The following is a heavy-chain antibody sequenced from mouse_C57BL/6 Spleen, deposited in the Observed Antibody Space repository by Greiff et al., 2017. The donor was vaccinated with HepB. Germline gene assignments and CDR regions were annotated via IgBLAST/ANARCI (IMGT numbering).Heavy chain of an antibody. D-gene: IGHD1-1*01. CDR2: IWTGGGT. Sequence: VKLVESGPGLVAPSQSLSITCTVSGFSLTSYAISWVRQPPGKGLEWLGVIWTGGGTNYNSALKSRLSISKDNSKSQVFLKMNSLQTDDTARYYCARNRDGSSYDWYFDVWGTGTTVTVSS. J-gene: IGHJ1*03. CDR1: GFSLTSYA. V-gene: IGHV2-9-1*01. CDR3: ARNRDGSSYDWYFDV.